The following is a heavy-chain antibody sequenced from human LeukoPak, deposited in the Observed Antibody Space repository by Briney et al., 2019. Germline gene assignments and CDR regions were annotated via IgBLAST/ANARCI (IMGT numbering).Heavy chain of an antibody. CDR2: ISISSSTI. Sequence: PGGSLRLSCSASGFGFGSYWMHWVRQAPGKGLEWVSYISISSSTIYYADSVEGRFTISRDNAKNSLYLQMNSLRAEDTAVYYCARDLSAGYQLPEYYFDYWGQGTLVTVSS. J-gene: IGHJ4*02. CDR3: ARDLSAGYQLPEYYFDY. V-gene: IGHV3-48*04. CDR1: GFGFGSYW. D-gene: IGHD2-2*01.